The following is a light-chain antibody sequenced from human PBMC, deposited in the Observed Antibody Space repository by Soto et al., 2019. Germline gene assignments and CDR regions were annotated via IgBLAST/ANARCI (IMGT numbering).Light chain of an antibody. J-gene: IGKJ4*01. V-gene: IGKV1D-12*01. CDR3: QEANSFPLT. CDR2: AAS. Sequence: DIQMTQSPSSVSASVGDRVTITCRASKGISSWLAWYQQKPGKAPKVLIYAASSLKSGVPSRFSGSGSGTDFTLTISSLQPEDYATYYCQEANSFPLTFGGGTKVEIK. CDR1: KGISSW.